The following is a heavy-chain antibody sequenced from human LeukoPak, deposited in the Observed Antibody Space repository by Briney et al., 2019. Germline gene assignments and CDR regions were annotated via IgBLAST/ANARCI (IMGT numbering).Heavy chain of an antibody. CDR2: ISPGGDRT. CDR1: GFTFSTYA. D-gene: IGHD2-2*01. Sequence: GGSLRLSCAASGFTFSTYALSWVRQAPGKGLEWVSAISPGGDRTYYADSVTGRFAISRDNSKNTLYFQMNSLRAEDTAVYYCAKGLGYCSSTSCPRGGFDPWGQGTLVTVSS. J-gene: IGHJ5*02. CDR3: AKGLGYCSSTSCPRGGFDP. V-gene: IGHV3-23*01.